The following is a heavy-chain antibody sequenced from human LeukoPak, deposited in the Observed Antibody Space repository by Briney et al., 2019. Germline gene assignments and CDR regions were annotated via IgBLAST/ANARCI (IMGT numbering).Heavy chain of an antibody. CDR1: GFTFSSYG. J-gene: IGHJ4*02. D-gene: IGHD5-18*01. V-gene: IGHV3-23*01. CDR2: ISGSGGST. Sequence: GGSLRLSCAASGFTFSSYGMSWVRQAPGKGLEWVSAISGSGGSTYYADSVKGRFTISRDNSKNTLYLQMNSLRAEDTAVYYCAKGGPWIQLWFASPFDYWGQGTLVTVSS. CDR3: AKGGPWIQLWFASPFDY.